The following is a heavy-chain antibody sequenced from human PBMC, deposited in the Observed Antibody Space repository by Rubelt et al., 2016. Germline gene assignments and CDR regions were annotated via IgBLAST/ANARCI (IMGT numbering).Heavy chain of an antibody. J-gene: IGHJ4*02. CDR2: IYYSGST. CDR3: ANSMNWGADY. Sequence: QLQLQESGPGLVKPSETLSLTCTVSGGSITSSSYYWGWIRQPPGKGLEWIGSIYYSGSTYYNPSLKRRVTISVDTSKNQFSLKLSSVTAADTAVDYCANSMNWGADYWGQGTLVTVSS. CDR1: GGSITSSSYY. V-gene: IGHV4-39*07. D-gene: IGHD7-27*01.